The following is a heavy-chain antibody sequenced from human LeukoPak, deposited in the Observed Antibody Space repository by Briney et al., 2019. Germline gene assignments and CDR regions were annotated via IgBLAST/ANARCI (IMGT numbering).Heavy chain of an antibody. V-gene: IGHV1-8*01. CDR3: TRGEVLDTSGYFYAFDI. CDR1: GYPFTTYD. CDR2: MNPNSANT. J-gene: IGHJ3*02. Sequence: GASVKVSCKTSGYPFTTYDFHWVRQATGQGLEWMGWMNPNSANTGYAQKFQGRVAMTRDTSINTAYLDLSSLRSDDTAIYYCTRGEVLDTSGYFYAFDIWGQGTVVTVSS. D-gene: IGHD3-22*01.